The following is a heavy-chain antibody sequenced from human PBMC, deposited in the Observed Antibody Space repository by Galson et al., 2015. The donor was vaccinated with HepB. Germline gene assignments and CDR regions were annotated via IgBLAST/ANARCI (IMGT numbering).Heavy chain of an antibody. V-gene: IGHV3-11*06. J-gene: IGHJ3*02. D-gene: IGHD1-26*01. Sequence: SLRLSCAASGFTFSDYYMSWIRQAPGKGLEWVSYVSSTSIYTNYADSVKGRFTISRDNAKNSLYLQMNSLRAEDTAVYYCARDLEVGATTLVLIWGQGTMVTVSS. CDR3: ARDLEVGATTLVLI. CDR1: GFTFSDYY. CDR2: VSSTSIYT.